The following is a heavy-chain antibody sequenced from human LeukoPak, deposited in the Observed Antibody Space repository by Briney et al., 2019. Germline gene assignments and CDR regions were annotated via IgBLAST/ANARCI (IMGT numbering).Heavy chain of an antibody. V-gene: IGHV4-39*01. CDR1: GGSISSSNYY. CDR3: ARGVPAPHY. Sequence: SETLSLTCTVSGGSISSSNYYWGWIRQPPGKGLEWLGNIYYSGSTSYNPSLKSRVTMSVDTSKNQFSLKLNSVTAADTAVYYCARGVPAPHYWGQGTLVTVSS. CDR2: IYYSGST. D-gene: IGHD2-2*01. J-gene: IGHJ4*02.